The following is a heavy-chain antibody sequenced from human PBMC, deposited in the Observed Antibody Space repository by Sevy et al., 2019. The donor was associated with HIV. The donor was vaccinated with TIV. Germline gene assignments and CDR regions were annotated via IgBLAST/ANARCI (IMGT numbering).Heavy chain of an antibody. CDR2: ISTYNGNT. V-gene: IGHV1-18*01. J-gene: IGHJ4*02. CDR1: GYTFTNYD. CDR3: ARGWELDY. Sequence: ASVKVSCKASGYTFTNYDITWVQQAPGQGLEWMGSISTYNGNTNYAQKFQGGITMTTDTSTSTAYMELRSLKSDDSALYYCARGWELDYWGQGTLVTVSS. D-gene: IGHD1-26*01.